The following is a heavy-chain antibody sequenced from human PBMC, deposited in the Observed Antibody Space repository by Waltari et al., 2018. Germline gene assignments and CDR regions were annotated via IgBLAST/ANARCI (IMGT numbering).Heavy chain of an antibody. J-gene: IGHJ4*02. CDR2: IDPEDGET. V-gene: IGHV1-69-2*01. Sequence: EVELVQSGAEVKTPGATVNISCKASGYTFMDYFMHWVQQAPGKGLEWMGRIDPEDGETVYSEKFQGRVTITADTSTDTAYMELSSLTSGDTAVYYCAPLPGGSGQTFDYWGQGTLVTVSS. D-gene: IGHD3-10*01. CDR3: APLPGGSGQTFDY. CDR1: GYTFMDYF.